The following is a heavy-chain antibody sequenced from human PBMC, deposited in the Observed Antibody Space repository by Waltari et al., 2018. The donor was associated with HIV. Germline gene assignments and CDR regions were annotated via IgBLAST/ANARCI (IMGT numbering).Heavy chain of an antibody. CDR2: IYTSGIP. V-gene: IGHV4-4*07. CDR3: ARDPIAAAGRNYYGMDV. D-gene: IGHD6-13*01. J-gene: IGHJ6*02. CDR1: GGSIRSYY. Sequence: QVKLQESGPGLVKPSETLSLTCSVSGGSIRSYYWSWSRQPAGKGLVWFGLIYTSGIPNCNPSLKSRVTMSVDTSNEQFSLKLSSVTAADTAVYYCARDPIAAAGRNYYGMDVWGQGTTVTVSS.